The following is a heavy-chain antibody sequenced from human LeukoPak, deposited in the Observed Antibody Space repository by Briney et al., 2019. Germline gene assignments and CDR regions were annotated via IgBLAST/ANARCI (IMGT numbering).Heavy chain of an antibody. CDR1: GGSISSGSYY. J-gene: IGHJ4*02. Sequence: SETLSPTCTVSGGSISSGSYYWSWIRQPAGKGLEWIGRIYTSGSTNYNPSLKSRVTISVDTSKNQFSLKLSSVTAADTAVYYCARGRFLEWLFPPYFDYWGQGTLVTVSS. D-gene: IGHD3-3*01. CDR3: ARGRFLEWLFPPYFDY. CDR2: IYTSGST. V-gene: IGHV4-61*02.